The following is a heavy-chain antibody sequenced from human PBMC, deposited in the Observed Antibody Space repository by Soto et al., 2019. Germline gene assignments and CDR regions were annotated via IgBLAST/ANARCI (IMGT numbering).Heavy chain of an antibody. CDR3: ARSLEDYYDSSGYYYD. CDR2: INAGNGNT. Sequence: ASVKVSCKASGYTFTSYAMHWVRQAPGQRLEWMGWINAGNGNTKYSQKFQGQVTISADKSISTAYLQWSSLKASDTAMYYCARSLEDYYDSSGYYYDWGQGTLVTVSS. CDR1: GYTFTSYA. J-gene: IGHJ4*02. D-gene: IGHD3-22*01. V-gene: IGHV1-3*01.